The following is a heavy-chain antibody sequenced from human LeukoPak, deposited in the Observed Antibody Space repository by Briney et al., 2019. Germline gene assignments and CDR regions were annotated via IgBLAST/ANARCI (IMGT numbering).Heavy chain of an antibody. Sequence: GESLKISCKGSGYSFPIYWIGWVRQMPGKGLEWMGIIYPGDSDTRYSPSFQGQVTISADKSISTAYLQWSSLKASDTAMYYCARQMRLSPELWFGELLPTDAFDIWGQGTMVTVSS. CDR1: GYSFPIYW. CDR2: IYPGDSDT. CDR3: ARQMRLSPELWFGELLPTDAFDI. D-gene: IGHD3-10*01. J-gene: IGHJ3*02. V-gene: IGHV5-51*01.